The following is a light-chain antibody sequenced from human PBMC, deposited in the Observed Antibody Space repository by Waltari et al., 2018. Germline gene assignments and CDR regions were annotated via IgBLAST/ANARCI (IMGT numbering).Light chain of an antibody. V-gene: IGKV3-20*01. Sequence: IVLTHSPGTLSLSPGERATLSCRASQSIGKYLVWYQQKPGQAPRLLIYAASSRATGVPDRFSGSGSGTDFSLTISRLEPEDFAVYYCQNHERLPATFGQGTKVEIK. CDR2: AAS. CDR1: QSIGKY. CDR3: QNHERLPAT. J-gene: IGKJ1*01.